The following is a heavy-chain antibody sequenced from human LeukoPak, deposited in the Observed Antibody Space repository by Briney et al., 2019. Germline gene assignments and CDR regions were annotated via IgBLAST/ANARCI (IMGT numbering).Heavy chain of an antibody. CDR2: IHPRRGDT. D-gene: IGHD3-10*01. CDR1: GYSFTALY. V-gene: IGHV1-2*02. Sequence: ASVKVSCKTSGYSFTALYIHWVRQAPGQGLEWMGWIHPRRGDTNYAQKFQGRVTMTRDTSISTAYLDLSSLRSDDTAVYYCARDRDYGTGSYYRGCIDSWGQGTPVTVSP. CDR3: ARDRDYGTGSYYRGCIDS. J-gene: IGHJ4*02.